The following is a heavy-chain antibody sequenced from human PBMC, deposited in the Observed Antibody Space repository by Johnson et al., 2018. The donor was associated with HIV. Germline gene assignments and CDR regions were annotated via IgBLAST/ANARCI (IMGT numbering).Heavy chain of an antibody. D-gene: IGHD6-19*01. CDR3: AREGSSGWYGGGDSLSAFEI. CDR1: GFTFSSYA. CDR2: ISYDGSNK. J-gene: IGHJ3*02. V-gene: IGHV3-30-3*01. Sequence: VQLVESGGGVVQPGRSLRLSCAASGFTFSSYAMHWVRQAPGKGLEWVAVISYDGSNKYYADSVKGRFTISRDNSKNTLYLQMNSLRAEDTAVYYCAREGSSGWYGGGDSLSAFEIWGQGTMVTVSS.